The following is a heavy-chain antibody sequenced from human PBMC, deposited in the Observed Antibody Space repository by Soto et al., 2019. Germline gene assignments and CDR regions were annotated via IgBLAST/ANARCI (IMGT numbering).Heavy chain of an antibody. D-gene: IGHD6-13*01. Sequence: QVQLVQSGAEVKKPGASVKVSCKTSGYTFSTYPISWVRQAPGQGLEWVGWISTYNGKTNYGQKFQGRVNITTDTSAITAYMNLRNLRSDDTAVYYCAKDRVEAALGTFDKWGQGTLVTVSS. V-gene: IGHV1-18*01. CDR1: GYTFSTYP. CDR3: AKDRVEAALGTFDK. J-gene: IGHJ4*02. CDR2: ISTYNGKT.